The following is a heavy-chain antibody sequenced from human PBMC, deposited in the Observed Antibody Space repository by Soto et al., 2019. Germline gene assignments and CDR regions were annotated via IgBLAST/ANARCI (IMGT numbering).Heavy chain of an antibody. J-gene: IGHJ4*02. V-gene: IGHV2-5*01. CDR1: GFSLSTNEVG. CDR2: IYWNDDA. CDR3: IHDGKLGYTGYDRFDY. Sequence: QITLKESGPTLMKPTQTLTLTCTFSGFSLSTNEVGVGWIRQPPGKALEWLALIYWNDDARYSPSLKNRLTITKDTSKNQVVLTMTSMDPVDTATYYCIHDGKLGYTGYDRFDYWGQGTLVTVSS. D-gene: IGHD5-12*01.